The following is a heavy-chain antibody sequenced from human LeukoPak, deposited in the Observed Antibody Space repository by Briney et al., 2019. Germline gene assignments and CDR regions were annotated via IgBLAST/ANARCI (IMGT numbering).Heavy chain of an antibody. CDR1: GGSISSYY. CDR2: IYYNGST. V-gene: IGHV4-59*01. D-gene: IGHD1-26*01. CDR3: ARGGGRGNGGFDY. J-gene: IGHJ4*02. Sequence: PSETLSLTCTVSGGSISSYYWSWIRQPPGKGLEWIGYIYYNGSTNYNPSLKSRVTISVDTSKNQFSLKLSSVTAADTAVYYCARGGGRGNGGFDYWGQGTLVTVSS.